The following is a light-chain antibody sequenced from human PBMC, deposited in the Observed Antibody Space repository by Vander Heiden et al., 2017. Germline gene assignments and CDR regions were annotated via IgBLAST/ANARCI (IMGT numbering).Light chain of an antibody. CDR3: QQYNNWPPMYT. Sequence: IVMTQSPATLSVSAGERATLSCRASQSVSSNLAWYQQKPGQAPRLLIYGASTRATGIPARFSGSGSGTEFTLTISSLQSEDCAVYYCQQYNNWPPMYTFGQGTKLEIK. CDR2: GAS. J-gene: IGKJ2*01. CDR1: QSVSSN. V-gene: IGKV3-15*01.